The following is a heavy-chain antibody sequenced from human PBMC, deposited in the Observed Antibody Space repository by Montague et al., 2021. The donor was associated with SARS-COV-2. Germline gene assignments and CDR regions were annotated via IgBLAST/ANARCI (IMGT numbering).Heavy chain of an antibody. J-gene: IGHJ4*02. CDR1: GGSISSSSYY. CDR2: IYYRGST. CDR3: ATQEDPSGWIPGPFDF. Sequence: SETLSLTCTVSGGSISSSSYYWAWIRQPPGKGLEWIGSIYYRGSTYYNPSLKSRVFIPVDTSKNQLSLTLTSVTAADTAVYYCATQEDPSGWIPGPFDFWGQGTLLSVSS. V-gene: IGHV4-39*01. D-gene: IGHD6-19*01.